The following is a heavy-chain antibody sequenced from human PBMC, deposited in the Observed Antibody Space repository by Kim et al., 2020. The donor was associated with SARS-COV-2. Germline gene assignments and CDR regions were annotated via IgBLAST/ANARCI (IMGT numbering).Heavy chain of an antibody. V-gene: IGHV3-7*05. D-gene: IGHD4-17*01. CDR2: IKQDGSEK. CDR1: GFTFSSYW. J-gene: IGHJ4*02. Sequence: GGSLRLSCAASGFTFSSYWMSWVHQAPGKGLEWVANIKQDGSEKYYVDSVKGRFTISRDNAKNSLYLQMNSLRAEDTAVYYCARDPYGDYCDYWGQGTLVTVSS. CDR3: ARDPYGDYCDY.